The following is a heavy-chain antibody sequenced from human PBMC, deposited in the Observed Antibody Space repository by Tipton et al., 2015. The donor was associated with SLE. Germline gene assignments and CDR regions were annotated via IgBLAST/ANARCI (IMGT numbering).Heavy chain of an antibody. J-gene: IGHJ3*02. CDR1: GYSFTNYW. Sequence: VQLVQSGAAVKKPGESLKMSCKTSGYSFTNYWIGWVRQMPGQGLEYVGIIHPGESETRYSPSFQGQVTISADKSISTAYLQLVSPKASDTAIYYCARLRNIALLVSNDALVIWCQGTMLTVS. D-gene: IGHD2-8*01. CDR2: IHPGESET. V-gene: IGHV5-51*03. CDR3: ARLRNIALLVSNDALVI.